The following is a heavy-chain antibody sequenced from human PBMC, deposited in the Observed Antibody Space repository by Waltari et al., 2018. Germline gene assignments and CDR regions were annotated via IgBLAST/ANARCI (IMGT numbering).Heavy chain of an antibody. V-gene: IGHV4-61*02. CDR1: GGSISSGSYY. D-gene: IGHD7-27*01. CDR2: IYTSGST. J-gene: IGHJ4*02. Sequence: QVQLQESGPGLVKPSQTLSLTCTVSGGSISSGSYYWSWIRQPAGKGLEWIGRIYTSGSTNYNPSLKSRVTISVDTSKNQFSLKLSSVTAADTAVYYCARGGANWGSIFDYWGQGTLVTVSS. CDR3: ARGGANWGSIFDY.